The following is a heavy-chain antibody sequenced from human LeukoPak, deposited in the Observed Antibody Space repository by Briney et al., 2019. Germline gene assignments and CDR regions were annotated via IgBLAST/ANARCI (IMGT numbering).Heavy chain of an antibody. Sequence: SETLSLTCAVYGGSFSVYYWSWIRQPPGKGLEWIGEINHSGSTNYNPSLKSRVTISVDTSKNQFSLKLSSVTAADTAVYYCARGYYNYIWGSYRKKDYFDYWGQGTLVTVSS. CDR1: GGSFSVYY. D-gene: IGHD3-16*02. CDR3: ARGYYNYIWGSYRKKDYFDY. J-gene: IGHJ4*02. V-gene: IGHV4-34*01. CDR2: INHSGST.